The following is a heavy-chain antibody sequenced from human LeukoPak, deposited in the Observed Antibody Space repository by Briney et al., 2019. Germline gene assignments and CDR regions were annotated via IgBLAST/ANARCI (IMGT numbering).Heavy chain of an antibody. J-gene: IGHJ4*02. D-gene: IGHD2-2*01. Sequence: GGSLRLSCGASGFTFSSYAMSWVRQAPGKGLEWVSSISSSSSYIYYADSVKGRFTISRDNAKNSLYLQMNSLRAEDTAVYYCARESSTIPFDYWGQGTLVTVSS. CDR3: ARESSTIPFDY. CDR1: GFTFSSYA. CDR2: ISSSSSYI. V-gene: IGHV3-21*01.